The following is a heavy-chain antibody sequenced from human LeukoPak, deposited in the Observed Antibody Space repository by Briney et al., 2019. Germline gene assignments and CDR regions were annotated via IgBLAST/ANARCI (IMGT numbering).Heavy chain of an antibody. CDR1: GGSISSSSYY. D-gene: IGHD3-10*01. CDR2: VYYSGYA. V-gene: IGHV4-39*07. J-gene: IGHJ5*02. CDR3: ARVRALLWFGDLEGGWFDP. Sequence: SETLSLTCTVSGGSISSSSYYWGWIRQPPGKGLEWIGTVYYSGYAYYNPSLESRVTISVDTSKNQFSLKLSSVTAADTAVYYCARVRALLWFGDLEGGWFDPWGQGTLVTVSS.